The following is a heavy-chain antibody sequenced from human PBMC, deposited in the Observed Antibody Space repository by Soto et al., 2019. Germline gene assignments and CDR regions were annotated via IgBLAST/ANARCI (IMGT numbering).Heavy chain of an antibody. CDR2: ISGSGGST. CDR1: GFTFSSYA. J-gene: IGHJ4*02. D-gene: IGHD3-16*02. CDR3: AKTSLGRSIFMITCGGVIPLGY. V-gene: IGHV3-23*01. Sequence: EVQLLESGGGLVQPGGSLRLSCAASGFTFSSYAMSWVRQAPGKGLEWVSAISGSGGSTYYADSVKGRFTISRDNSKNTLYLQRNRLSAADTAVDYCAKTSLGRSIFMITCGGVIPLGYCGQGTLVTVTS.